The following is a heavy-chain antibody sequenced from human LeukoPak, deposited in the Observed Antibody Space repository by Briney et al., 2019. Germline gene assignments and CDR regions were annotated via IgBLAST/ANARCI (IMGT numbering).Heavy chain of an antibody. CDR3: AGDWGDGYNNPSDY. CDR1: GFTFSSYS. J-gene: IGHJ4*02. CDR2: ISSSSSYI. V-gene: IGHV3-21*01. Sequence: GGSLRLSCAASGFTFSSYSMNWVRQAPGKGLEWVSSISSSSSYIYYADSVKGRFTISRDNAKNSLYLQMNSLRAEDTAVYYCAGDWGDGYNNPSDYWGQGTLVTVSS. D-gene: IGHD4-4*01.